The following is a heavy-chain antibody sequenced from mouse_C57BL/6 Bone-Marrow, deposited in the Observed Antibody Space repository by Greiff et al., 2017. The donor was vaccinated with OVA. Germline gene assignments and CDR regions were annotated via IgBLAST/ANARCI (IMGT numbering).Heavy chain of an antibody. V-gene: IGHV1-19*01. CDR3: AREGTTVVSYWYFDV. CDR1: GYTFTGYY. J-gene: IGHJ1*03. Sequence: EVQLQQSGPVLVKPGASVKMSCKASGYTFTGYYLNWVKQSHGKSLEWIGVINPYNGGTSYNQKFKGKATLTVDKSSSTAYMELNSLTSEDSAVYYCAREGTTVVSYWYFDVWGTGTTVTVSS. D-gene: IGHD1-1*01. CDR2: INPYNGGT.